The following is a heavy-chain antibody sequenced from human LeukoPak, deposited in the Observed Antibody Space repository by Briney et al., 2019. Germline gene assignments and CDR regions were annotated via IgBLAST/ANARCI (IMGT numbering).Heavy chain of an antibody. D-gene: IGHD2-2*01. CDR3: ARFSSVYYFDY. CDR2: IYHSGST. V-gene: IGHV4-39*07. J-gene: IGHJ4*02. CDR1: GGSISSSSYY. Sequence: SETLSLTCTVSGGSISSSSYYWGWIRQPPGKGLEWIGSIYHSGSTYYNPSLKSRVTISVDRSKNQFSLKLSSVTAADTAVYYCARFSSVYYFDYWGQGTLVTVSS.